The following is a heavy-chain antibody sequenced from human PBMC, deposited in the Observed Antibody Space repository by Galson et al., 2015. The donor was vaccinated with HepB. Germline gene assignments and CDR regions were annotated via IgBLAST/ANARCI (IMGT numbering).Heavy chain of an antibody. V-gene: IGHV1-8*01. CDR3: ARGRYCSGGSCYYHNWFDP. J-gene: IGHJ5*02. Sequence: SVKVSCKASGYTFTSYDLNWVRQATGQGLEWMGWMNPNSGNTDYAQKFQGRVTMTRNTSISTAYMELSSLRSEDTAVYYCARGRYCSGGSCYYHNWFDPWGQGTLVTVSS. CDR1: GYTFTSYD. D-gene: IGHD2-15*01. CDR2: MNPNSGNT.